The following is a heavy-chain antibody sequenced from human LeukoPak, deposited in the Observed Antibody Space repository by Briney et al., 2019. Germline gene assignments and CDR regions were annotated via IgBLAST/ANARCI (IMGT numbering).Heavy chain of an antibody. CDR1: GFSFSSYA. CDR3: ARSESISMLRGRNGMDV. Sequence: GGSLRLSCAASGFSFSSYAMSWVRQAPGKGLDWVSSISGHYGGSYYADSVKGRFTISRDNSKNTLYLQMNSLRAEDTAVYYCARSESISMLRGRNGMDVWGQGTTVTVSS. D-gene: IGHD3-10*01. J-gene: IGHJ6*02. CDR2: ISGHYGGS. V-gene: IGHV3-23*01.